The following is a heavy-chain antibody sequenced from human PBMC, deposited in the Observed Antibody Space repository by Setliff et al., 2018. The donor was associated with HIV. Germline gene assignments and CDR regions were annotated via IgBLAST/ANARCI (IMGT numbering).Heavy chain of an antibody. CDR2: INDSGDT. CDR3: TRGPARRYPGSTVYGL. J-gene: IGHJ1*01. CDR1: GGSLSGYH. Sequence: SETLSLTCAVYGGSLSGYHWTWIRQSPEKGLEWIGEINDSGDTKYNPSLMSRLSMSVEKSKNEFSLKVTSLTAADTAVYFCTRGPARRYPGSTVYGLWGQGTPVTVSS. D-gene: IGHD1-26*01. V-gene: IGHV4-34*01.